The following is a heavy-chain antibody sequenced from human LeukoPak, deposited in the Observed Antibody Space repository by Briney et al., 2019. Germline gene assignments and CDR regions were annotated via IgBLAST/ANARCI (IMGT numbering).Heavy chain of an antibody. CDR2: IIPIFGTA. CDR3: ASSTRGRRLAEYFQH. V-gene: IGHV1-69*05. D-gene: IGHD2-2*01. J-gene: IGHJ1*01. Sequence: SVKVSCKASGGTFSSYAISWARQAPGQGLEWMGGIIPIFGTANYAQKFQGRVTITTDESTSTAYMELSSLRSEDTAVYYCASSTRGRRLAEYFQHWGQGTLVTVSS. CDR1: GGTFSSYA.